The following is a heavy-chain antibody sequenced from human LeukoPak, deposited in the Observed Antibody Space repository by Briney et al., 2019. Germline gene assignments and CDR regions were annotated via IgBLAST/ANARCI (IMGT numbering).Heavy chain of an antibody. CDR2: IYYSGST. CDR3: ARRMRYYGSGSYYNVGYYFDY. V-gene: IGHV4-39*07. CDR1: GGSISSSSYY. J-gene: IGHJ4*02. Sequence: PSETLSLTCTVSGGSISSSSYYWGWIRQPPGKGLEWIGSIYYSGSTYYNPSLKSRVTISVDTSKNQFSLKLSSVTAADTAVYYCARRMRYYGSGSYYNVGYYFDYWGQGTLVTVSS. D-gene: IGHD3-10*01.